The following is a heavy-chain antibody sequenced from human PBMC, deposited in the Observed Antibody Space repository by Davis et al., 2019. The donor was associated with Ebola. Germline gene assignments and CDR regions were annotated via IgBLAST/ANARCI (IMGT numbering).Heavy chain of an antibody. V-gene: IGHV4-39*07. D-gene: IGHD2-15*01. CDR1: GGSISSSSYY. Sequence: SETLSLTCTVSGGSISSSSYYWGWIRQPPGKGLEWIGTIYYSGSTYYNPSLKSRVTISVDTSKNQFSLKLSSVTAADTAVYYCARGDKPGIVGWFDPWGQGNLVTVSS. CDR2: IYYSGST. CDR3: ARGDKPGIVGWFDP. J-gene: IGHJ5*02.